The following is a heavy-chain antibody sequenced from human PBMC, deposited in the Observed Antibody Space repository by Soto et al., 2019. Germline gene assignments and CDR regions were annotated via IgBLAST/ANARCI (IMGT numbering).Heavy chain of an antibody. CDR2: IIPILGIA. Sequence: QVQLVQSGAEVKKPGSSVQVSCKASGGTFSRYTISWVRQVPGQGLEWMGRIIPILGIANSAQKFQGRVPITADKYTSTAYMELSSLRSEDTAVYYCERGLGARPTRQSERYYMDVLGKGPTVSVCS. V-gene: IGHV1-69*02. CDR3: ERGLGARPTRQSERYYMDV. CDR1: GGTFSRYT. D-gene: IGHD1-1*01. J-gene: IGHJ6*03.